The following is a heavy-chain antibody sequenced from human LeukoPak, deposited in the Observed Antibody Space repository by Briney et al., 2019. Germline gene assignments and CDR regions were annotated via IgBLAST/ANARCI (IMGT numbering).Heavy chain of an antibody. Sequence: GGSLRLSCAASGFTFSDHFMSWVRQVPGKGLEWVANIKQDGSEKYYVDSVKGRFTISRDNAKNSLYLQMNSLRTEDTAVYYCATSRSFDYWGQGTLVTVSS. D-gene: IGHD1-14*01. J-gene: IGHJ4*02. CDR2: IKQDGSEK. CDR1: GFTFSDHF. CDR3: ATSRSFDY. V-gene: IGHV3-7*01.